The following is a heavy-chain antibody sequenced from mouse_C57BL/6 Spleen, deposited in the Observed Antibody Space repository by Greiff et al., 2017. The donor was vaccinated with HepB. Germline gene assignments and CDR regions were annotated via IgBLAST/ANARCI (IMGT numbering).Heavy chain of an antibody. CDR2: ISSGSSTT. CDR1: GFTFSDYG. V-gene: IGHV5-17*01. J-gene: IGHJ4*01. Sequence: EVKLMESGGGLVKPGGSLKLSCAASGFTFSDYGMHWVRQAPEKGLEWVAYISSGSSTTYYADTVKGRVTISRDNAKNTRCLQMTSLRSEDTAMYYCARRSNYAMDYWGQGTSVTVSS. CDR3: ARRSNYAMDY.